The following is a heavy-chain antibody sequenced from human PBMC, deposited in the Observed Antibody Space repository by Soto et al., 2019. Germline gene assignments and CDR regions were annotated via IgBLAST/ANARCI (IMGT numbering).Heavy chain of an antibody. CDR3: ARDLSYYGSGSYYYFDH. Sequence: PGGSLRLSCAASGFTFSSYGMHWVRQAPGKGLEWVAVIWYDGSNKYYADSVKGRFTISRDNSKNTLYLQMNSLRAEDTAVYYCARDLSYYGSGSYYYFDHWGQGTLVTVSS. J-gene: IGHJ4*02. D-gene: IGHD3-10*01. V-gene: IGHV3-33*01. CDR1: GFTFSSYG. CDR2: IWYDGSNK.